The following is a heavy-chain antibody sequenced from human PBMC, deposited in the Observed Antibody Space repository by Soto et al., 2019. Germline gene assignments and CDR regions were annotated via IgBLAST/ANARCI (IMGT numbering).Heavy chain of an antibody. CDR2: IIPMLTVT. Sequence: QVHLVQSGAEVKTPGSSVKVSCKAAGGTFNTYTLIWVRQAPGHGLEWMGRIIPMLTVTNSAQKFQGRVTLTADKSTCTALMELTSLRSDDTAIYYCSIGSWSAETFDIWGQGTMVTVSS. D-gene: IGHD2-2*01. V-gene: IGHV1-69*02. CDR3: SIGSWSAETFDI. J-gene: IGHJ3*02. CDR1: GGTFNTYT.